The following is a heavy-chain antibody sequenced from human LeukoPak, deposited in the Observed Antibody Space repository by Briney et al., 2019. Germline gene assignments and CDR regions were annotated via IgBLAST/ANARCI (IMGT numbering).Heavy chain of an antibody. J-gene: IGHJ6*03. CDR2: INSDGSST. V-gene: IGHV3-74*01. CDR1: GFTFSSYW. D-gene: IGHD3-3*01. Sequence: TGGSLKLSCAASGFTFSSYWMHWVRQAPGKGQEWVSRINSDGSSTSYADSVKGRFTISRDNAKNTLYLQMNSLRAEDTAVYYCARDGTFGVAILHHFMDVWGKGTTVTVSS. CDR3: ARDGTFGVAILHHFMDV.